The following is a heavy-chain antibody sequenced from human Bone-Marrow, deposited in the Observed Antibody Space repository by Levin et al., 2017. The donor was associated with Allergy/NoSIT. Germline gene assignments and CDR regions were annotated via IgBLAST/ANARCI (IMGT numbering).Heavy chain of an antibody. CDR3: AAFFCISTSCYNY. CDR1: GFTFGDSW. Sequence: GGSLRLSCAASGFTFGDSWMNWVRQAPGKGLEWVANINQDGSAKRYVDSVKGRFTISRDNAQNSLFLQMNSLRAEDTAVFYCAAFFCISTSCYNYWGQGTLVTVSP. J-gene: IGHJ4*02. CDR2: INQDGSAK. V-gene: IGHV3-7*01. D-gene: IGHD2-2*02.